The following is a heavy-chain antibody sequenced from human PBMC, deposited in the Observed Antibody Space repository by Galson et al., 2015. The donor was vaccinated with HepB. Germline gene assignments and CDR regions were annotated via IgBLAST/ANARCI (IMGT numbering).Heavy chain of an antibody. CDR2: ISGSGGST. CDR1: GFTFSSYA. Sequence: SLRLSCAASGFTFSSYAMTWVRQAPGKGLEWVSVISGSGGSTYYADSVKGRFTTSRDNSKNTLYLQMNSLRAEDTAVYYCARVFRGNDYWGQGTLVTVSS. D-gene: IGHD3-10*01. CDR3: ARVFRGNDY. V-gene: IGHV3-23*01. J-gene: IGHJ4*02.